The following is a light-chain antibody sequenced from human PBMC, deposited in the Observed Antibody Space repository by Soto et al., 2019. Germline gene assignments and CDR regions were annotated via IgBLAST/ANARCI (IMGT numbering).Light chain of an antibody. CDR3: QQYGSSAPIT. V-gene: IGKV3-20*01. J-gene: IGKJ5*01. CDR1: HSVSSNY. CDR2: DAS. Sequence: EFVLTQSPGTLSLSPGERATLSCRASHSVSSNYLAWYQQKPGQAPSLLIYDASSRATGIPDRFGGSGSGTDFTLTISRLEPEDFAMYYCQQYGSSAPITFGQGTRLEIE.